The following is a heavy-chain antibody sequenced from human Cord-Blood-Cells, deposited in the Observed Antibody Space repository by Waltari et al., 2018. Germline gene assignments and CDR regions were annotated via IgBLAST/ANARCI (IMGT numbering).Heavy chain of an antibody. CDR3: AKDAVSYDSSGYYDY. CDR1: TFSSYG. CDR2: ISYDGSNK. J-gene: IGHJ4*02. D-gene: IGHD3-22*01. Sequence: TFSSYGMHWVRQAPGKGLEWVAVISYDGSNKYYADSVKGRFTISRDNSKNTLYLQMNSLRAEDTAVYYCAKDAVSYDSSGYYDYWGQGTLVTVSS. V-gene: IGHV3-30*18.